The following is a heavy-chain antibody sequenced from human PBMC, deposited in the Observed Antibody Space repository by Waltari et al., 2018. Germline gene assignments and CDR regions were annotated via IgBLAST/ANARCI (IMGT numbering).Heavy chain of an antibody. D-gene: IGHD1-26*01. J-gene: IGHJ4*02. CDR2: IYYSGST. CDR3: ATGSGSYGGYYFDY. CDR1: GGSISSGDYS. V-gene: IGHV4-30-4*08. Sequence: QVQLQESGPGLVKPSQTLSLTCPVSGGSISSGDYSRTWIRQPPGKGLEWIGYIYYSGSTYYNPSLKSRVTISVDTSKNQFSLKLSSVTAADTAVYYCATGSGSYGGYYFDYWGQGTLVTVSS.